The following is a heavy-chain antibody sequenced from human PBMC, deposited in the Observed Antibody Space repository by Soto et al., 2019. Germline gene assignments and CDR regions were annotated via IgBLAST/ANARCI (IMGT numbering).Heavy chain of an antibody. CDR3: AKTGGSGYQFDY. J-gene: IGHJ4*02. D-gene: IGHD3-22*01. CDR2: ISYDGSNK. Sequence: GGSLRLSCAASGFTFSSYGMHWVRQAPGKGLEWVAVISYDGSNKYYADSVKGRFTISRDNSKNTLYLQMNSLRAEDTAVYYCAKTGGSGYQFDYRGQGTLVTVSS. V-gene: IGHV3-30*18. CDR1: GFTFSSYG.